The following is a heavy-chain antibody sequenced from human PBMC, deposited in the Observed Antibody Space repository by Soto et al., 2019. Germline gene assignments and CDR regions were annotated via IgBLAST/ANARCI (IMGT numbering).Heavy chain of an antibody. D-gene: IGHD3-10*01. J-gene: IGHJ6*03. CDR3: ARSSSGGAYYMDV. CDR2: IWYDGSNK. Sequence: GGSLRLSCAASGFTFSSYCMHWVRQAPGKGLEWVAVIWYDGSNKYYADSVKGRFTISRDNSKNTLYLQMNSLRAEDTAVYYCARSSSGGAYYMDVWGKGTTVTVSS. CDR1: GFTFSSYC. V-gene: IGHV3-33*01.